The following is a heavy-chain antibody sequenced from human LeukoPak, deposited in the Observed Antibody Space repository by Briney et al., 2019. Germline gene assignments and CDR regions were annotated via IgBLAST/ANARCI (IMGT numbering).Heavy chain of an antibody. V-gene: IGHV4-59*01. CDR3: ARDRPWRADY. CDR2: INYTGNT. J-gene: IGHJ4*02. Sequence: PSETLSLTCTVSGGSISSYYWSWIRQPPGKGLEWIGYINYTGNTSYNPSLKSRVTISVDTSKNQFSLKLSSVTAADTAVYYCARDRPWRADYWGQGTLVTVSS. D-gene: IGHD6-6*01. CDR1: GGSISSYY.